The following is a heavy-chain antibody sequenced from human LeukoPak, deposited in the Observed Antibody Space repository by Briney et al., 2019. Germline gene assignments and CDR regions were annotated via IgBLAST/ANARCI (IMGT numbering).Heavy chain of an antibody. CDR1: GGTFSSYA. J-gene: IGHJ4*02. D-gene: IGHD3-10*01. CDR3: ARGGSVYFDY. Sequence: ASVKVSCKASGGTFSSYAISWVRQAPGQGLEWMGWINAGNGNTKYSQEFQGRVTITRDTSASTAYMELSSLRSEDMAVYYCARGGSVYFDYWGQGTLVTVSS. V-gene: IGHV1-3*03. CDR2: INAGNGNT.